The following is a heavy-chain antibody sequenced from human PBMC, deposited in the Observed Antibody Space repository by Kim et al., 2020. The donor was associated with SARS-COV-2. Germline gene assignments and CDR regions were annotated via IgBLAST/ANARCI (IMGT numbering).Heavy chain of an antibody. CDR3: EKKFFSDGPCSWYEFFDS. V-gene: IGHV3-23*01. J-gene: IGHJ4*02. CDR1: GFTFSNYA. Sequence: GGSLRLSCAASGFTFSNYAMTWVRQAPGKGLEWVSTIIGFASETHYADSVKGRFTITRDKSNSALYLQMNSLTAEDSAVYFCEKKFFSDGPCSWYEFFDSWGQGTLVPVSS. CDR2: IIGFASET. D-gene: IGHD3-3*01.